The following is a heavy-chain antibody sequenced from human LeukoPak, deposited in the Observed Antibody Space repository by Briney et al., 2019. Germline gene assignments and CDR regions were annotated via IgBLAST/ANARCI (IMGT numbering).Heavy chain of an antibody. CDR1: GLTFSSYG. V-gene: IGHV3-30*18. CDR2: ISYDGSNK. J-gene: IGHJ5*02. Sequence: GRSLRLSCAASGLTFSSYGMHWVRQAPGKGLEWVAVISYDGSNKYYADSVKGRFTISRDNSKNTLYLQMNSLRAEDTAVYYCAKALDNWNYNWFDPWGPGTLVTVSS. CDR3: AKALDNWNYNWFDP. D-gene: IGHD1-7*01.